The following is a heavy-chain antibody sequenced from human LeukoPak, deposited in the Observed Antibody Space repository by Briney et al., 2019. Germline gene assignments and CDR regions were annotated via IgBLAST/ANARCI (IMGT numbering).Heavy chain of an antibody. CDR2: IYYSGST. V-gene: IGHV4-39*01. J-gene: IGHJ4*02. CDR3: ASHGDYGGNSRGDY. CDR1: GGSLSSSSYY. Sequence: PSETLSLTCTVSGGSLSSSSYYWGWIRQPPGKGLEWIGSIYYSGSTYYNPSLKSRVTISVDTSKNQFSLKLSSVTAADTAVYYCASHGDYGGNSRGDYWGQGTLVTVSS. D-gene: IGHD4-23*01.